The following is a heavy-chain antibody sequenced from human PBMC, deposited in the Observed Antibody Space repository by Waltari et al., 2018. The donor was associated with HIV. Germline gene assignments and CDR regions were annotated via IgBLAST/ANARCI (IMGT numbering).Heavy chain of an antibody. D-gene: IGHD1-26*01. CDR3: TTSMGGSYYGRDY. CDR2: IKSKSHGGTT. CDR1: RFPFSSAW. J-gene: IGHJ4*02. Sequence: EVQLVESGGVLVTPGGSIKLSCSASRFPFSSAWMSWVCQGPGKGVEWVGRIKSKSHGGTTDYAAPVKGRFTISRDDSKDTLYLQMNSLKTEDTAVYYCTTSMGGSYYGRDYWGQGTLVTVSS. V-gene: IGHV3-15*01.